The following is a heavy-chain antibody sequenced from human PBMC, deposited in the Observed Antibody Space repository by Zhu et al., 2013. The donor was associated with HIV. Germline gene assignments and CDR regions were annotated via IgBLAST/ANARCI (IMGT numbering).Heavy chain of an antibody. J-gene: IGHJ4*02. CDR2: INGHGKT. V-gene: IGHV1-3*01. Sequence: QVHLVQSGAEVRQPGASVKVSCETSGYTFTRYAIHWLRQAPGQRLEWLGWINGHGKTRYSQRFQGRVAITRDTSATTAYLELSSLISGDTAVYFCARLLWRGNDERAFDFWGQGTLVTVSS. CDR3: ARLLWRGNDERAFDF. D-gene: IGHD5-12*01. CDR1: GYTFTRYA.